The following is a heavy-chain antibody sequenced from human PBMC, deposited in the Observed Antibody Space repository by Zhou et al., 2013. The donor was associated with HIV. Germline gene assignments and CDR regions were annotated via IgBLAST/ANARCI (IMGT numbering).Heavy chain of an antibody. CDR2: IYASGST. CDR3: ARARSSWNWSMDV. CDR1: GGSISSGNYY. V-gene: IGHV4-61*09. D-gene: IGHD6-13*01. J-gene: IGHJ6*03. Sequence: QVQLQESGPGLVKPSQTLSLTCAVSGGSISSGNYYWSWIRQPAGKGLEWIGHIYASGSTKYNPSLKSRVSISIDASKKQFSLKVTSVTAADTAVYFCARARSSWNWSMDVWGKGTTVTVSS.